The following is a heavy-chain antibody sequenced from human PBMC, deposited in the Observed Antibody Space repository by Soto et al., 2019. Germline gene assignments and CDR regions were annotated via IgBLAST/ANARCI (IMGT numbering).Heavy chain of an antibody. CDR3: ARVAPPGAGAHAFDI. V-gene: IGHV1-2*04. CDR2: INPNSGGT. D-gene: IGHD6-19*01. CDR1: GYTFTGYY. Sequence: ASVKVSCKASGYTFTGYYMHWVRQAPGQGLEWMGWINPNSGGTNYAQKFQGWVTMTRDTSISTAYMELSRLRSDDTAVYYCARVAPPGAGAHAFDIWGQGTMVTVSS. J-gene: IGHJ3*02.